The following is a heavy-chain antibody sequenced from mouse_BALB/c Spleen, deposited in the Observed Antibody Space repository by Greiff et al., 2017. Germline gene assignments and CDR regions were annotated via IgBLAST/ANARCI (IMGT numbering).Heavy chain of an antibody. CDR1: GYTFTSYY. CDR3: TKGGYYPYYFDY. D-gene: IGHD2-3*01. J-gene: IGHJ2*01. V-gene: IGHV1S56*01. CDR2: IYPGNVNT. Sequence: QVQLQQSGPELVKPGASVRISCKASGYTFTSYYIHWVKQRPGQGLEWIGWIYPGNVNTKYNEKFKGKATLTADKSSSTAYMQLSSPTSEDSAVYYCTKGGYYPYYFDYWGQGTTLTVSS.